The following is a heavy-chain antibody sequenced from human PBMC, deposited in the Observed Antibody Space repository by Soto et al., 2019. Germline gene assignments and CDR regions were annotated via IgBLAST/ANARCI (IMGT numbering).Heavy chain of an antibody. CDR2: IYSGGYT. CDR3: ARERGGGGY. V-gene: IGHV3-53*01. D-gene: IGHD3-10*01. CDR1: GFTVSNNY. J-gene: IGHJ4*02. Sequence: EVQLVESGGGLIQPGGSLRLSCAVSGFTVSNNYMSWVRQAPGKGLEGVSVIYSGGYTAYGDSVKGRFTISRDNSKNTLYLKRNSRGADGPAVFYCARERGGGGYWGQGTLVTVSS.